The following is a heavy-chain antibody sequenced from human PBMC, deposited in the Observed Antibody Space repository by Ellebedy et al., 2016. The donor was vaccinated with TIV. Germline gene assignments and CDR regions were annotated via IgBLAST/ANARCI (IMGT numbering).Heavy chain of an antibody. V-gene: IGHV3-30-3*01. CDR2: ISYDGASE. Sequence: GGSLRLSCTASGLPFGDYAMHWVRQAPGKGLEWVAVISYDGASEDSADSVKGRFTVSRDNSKNTVHLQMNSMTFEDTAIYYCASVQGHDNFFDYWGQGTLVTVSS. CDR3: ASVQGHDNFFDY. CDR1: GLPFGDYA. D-gene: IGHD5-24*01. J-gene: IGHJ4*02.